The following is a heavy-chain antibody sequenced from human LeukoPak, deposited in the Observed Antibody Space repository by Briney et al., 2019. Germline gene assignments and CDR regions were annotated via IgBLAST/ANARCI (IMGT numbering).Heavy chain of an antibody. CDR2: SYTGDSDT. J-gene: IGHJ3*02. Sequence: GESLKISCKGSGYRFTTYWIGWVRQMPGKGLEWMGISYTGDSDTRYSPSFQGQVTIAADKSISTAYLQWSSLKASDTAMYYCASKDCSSINCYEVDAFHIWGQGTMVTVSS. CDR3: ASKDCSSINCYEVDAFHI. D-gene: IGHD2-2*01. V-gene: IGHV5-51*01. CDR1: GYRFTTYW.